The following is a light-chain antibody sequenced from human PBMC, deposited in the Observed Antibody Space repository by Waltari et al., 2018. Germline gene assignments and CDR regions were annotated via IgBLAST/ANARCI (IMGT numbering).Light chain of an antibody. Sequence: TLTCRASQGINNYLAWFQQKPGKAPKSLIYDASTLHSGVSSNFSGSGSGTDFTLTISSLQPEDVATYYCQQYNNYPPTFGGGTKVEIK. V-gene: IGKV1-16*02. CDR2: DAS. J-gene: IGKJ4*01. CDR3: QQYNNYPPT. CDR1: QGINNY.